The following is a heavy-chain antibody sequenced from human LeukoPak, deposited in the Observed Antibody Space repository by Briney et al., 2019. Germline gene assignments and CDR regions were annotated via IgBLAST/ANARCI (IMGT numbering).Heavy chain of an antibody. CDR1: GYTFTSYG. V-gene: IGHV1-18*01. CDR3: ARDVVPYCSGGSCYGWFDP. J-gene: IGHJ5*02. Sequence: ASVKVSCKASGYTFTSYGMSWVRQAPGQGLEWMGWISAYNGNTNYAQKLQGRVTMTTDTSTSTAYMELRSLRSDDTAVYYCARDVVPYCSGGSCYGWFDPWGQGTLVTVSS. D-gene: IGHD2-15*01. CDR2: ISAYNGNT.